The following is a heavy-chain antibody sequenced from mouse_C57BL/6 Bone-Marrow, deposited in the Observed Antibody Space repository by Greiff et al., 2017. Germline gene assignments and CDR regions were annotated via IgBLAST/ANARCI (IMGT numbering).Heavy chain of an antibody. CDR1: GYTFTSYW. CDR2: IDPSDSYT. V-gene: IGHV1-69*01. Sequence: QVQLQQPGAELVMPGASVKLSCKASGYTFTSYWMHWVKQRPGQGLEWIGEIDPSDSYTNYNQKFKGKSTLTVDKSSSTAYMQLSSLTSEDSAVYYCARENVLGYYCNSYAMDYWGRGTSVTVSA. J-gene: IGHJ4*01. CDR3: ARENVLGYYCNSYAMDY. D-gene: IGHD2-1*01.